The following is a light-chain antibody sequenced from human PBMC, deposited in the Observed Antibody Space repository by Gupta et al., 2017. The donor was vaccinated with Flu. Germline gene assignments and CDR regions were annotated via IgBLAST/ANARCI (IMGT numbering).Light chain of an antibody. CDR2: EAT. J-gene: IGLJ3*02. Sequence: QSALTQPASVSASPGQSITLSCAGSNSDIGSYKLVSWYQQSPGKAPKLIIYEATKRPSGVSDRFSGSKSGNTASLTISGLQPEDEAHYYCSAYARGVTWVFGGGTKVTVL. CDR3: SAYARGVTWV. V-gene: IGLV2-23*01. CDR1: NSDIGSYKL.